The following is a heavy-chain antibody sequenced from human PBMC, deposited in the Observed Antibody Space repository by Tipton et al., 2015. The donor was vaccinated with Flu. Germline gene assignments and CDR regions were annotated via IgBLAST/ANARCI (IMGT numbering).Heavy chain of an antibody. J-gene: IGHJ4*02. V-gene: IGHV3-7*03. D-gene: IGHD6-19*01. CDR3: AGGSGWLIEN. CDR2: IKQDGSET. Sequence: SLRLSCTVSGGSISSKNYYYNWIRQHPGKGLEWVAIIKQDGSETFYVDSVKGRFIVSRDNAKNSLFLQLSSLTADDTAVYYCAGGSGWLIENWGQGTQVTVS. CDR1: GGSISSKNYY.